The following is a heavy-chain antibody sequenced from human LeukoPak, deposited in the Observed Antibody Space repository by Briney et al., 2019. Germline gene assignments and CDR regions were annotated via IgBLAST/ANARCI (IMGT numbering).Heavy chain of an antibody. D-gene: IGHD3-3*01. CDR3: ARGVITIFGVVIKRQSYYYYYMDV. CDR2: IIPIFGTA. CDR1: GGTFSSYA. J-gene: IGHJ6*03. V-gene: IGHV1-69*05. Sequence: SVKVSCKASGGTFSSYAISWVRQAPGQGLEWMGGIIPIFGTANYAQKFQGRVTITTDESTSTAYMELSSLRSEDTAVYYCARGVITIFGVVIKRQSYYYYYMDVWGKGTTVTFSS.